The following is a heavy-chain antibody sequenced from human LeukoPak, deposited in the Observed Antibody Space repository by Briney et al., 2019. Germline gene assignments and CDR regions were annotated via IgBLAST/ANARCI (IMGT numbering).Heavy chain of an antibody. D-gene: IGHD3-3*01. CDR3: ARDNPPRGYDFWSGYHYYGMDV. CDR1: GGSISSGGYY. J-gene: IGHJ6*02. CDR2: IYYSGST. V-gene: IGHV4-31*03. Sequence: PSETLSLTCTVSGGSISSGGYYWSWIRQHPGKGLEWIGYIYYSGSTYYNPSLKSRVTISVDTSKNQFSLKLSSVTAADTAVYYCARDNPPRGYDFWSGYHYYGMDVWGQGTTVTVSS.